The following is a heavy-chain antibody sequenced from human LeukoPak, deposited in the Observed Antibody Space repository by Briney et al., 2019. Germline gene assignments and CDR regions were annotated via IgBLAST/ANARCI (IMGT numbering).Heavy chain of an antibody. J-gene: IGHJ3*02. D-gene: IGHD3-22*01. CDR1: GGSMSSYY. V-gene: IGHV4-59*01. Sequence: SETLSLTCSVSGGSMSSYYWNWIRQPPGKGLEWIGYIYYSGSTNYNPSLKSRVTISVDTSKNQFSLKLSSVTAADTAVYYCACLTTADAFDIWGQGTMVTVSS. CDR3: ACLTTADAFDI. CDR2: IYYSGST.